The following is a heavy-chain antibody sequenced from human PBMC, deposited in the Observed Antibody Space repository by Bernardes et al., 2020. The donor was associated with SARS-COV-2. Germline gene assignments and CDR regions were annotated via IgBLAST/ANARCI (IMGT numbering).Heavy chain of an antibody. CDR1: GFDFSDYW. J-gene: IGHJ6*02. CDR2: IKRDGSET. Sequence: RGSLRLSCAGSGFDFSDYWITWVRQAPGKWLEWVANIKRDGSETYYVDSVKGRFTISRDNAKNLVFLQMNSLRAEDTAVFYCARSAGMDVWGQGTMVTVSS. V-gene: IGHV3-7*03. CDR3: ARSAGMDV.